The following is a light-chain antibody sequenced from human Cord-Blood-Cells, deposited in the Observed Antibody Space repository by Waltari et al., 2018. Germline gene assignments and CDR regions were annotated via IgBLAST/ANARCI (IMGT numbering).Light chain of an antibody. CDR1: TSDVGGYNF. CDR3: SSYTSSSTVV. V-gene: IGLV2-14*01. J-gene: IGLJ2*01. Sequence: QSALTQPASVSGSPGQSITIPCTGTTSDVGGYNFFSWYQQNPGKAPKLVIYDVSNRPSGVSNRFSGSKSGNTASLTISGLQAEDEADYYCSSYTSSSTVVFGGGTKLTVL. CDR2: DVS.